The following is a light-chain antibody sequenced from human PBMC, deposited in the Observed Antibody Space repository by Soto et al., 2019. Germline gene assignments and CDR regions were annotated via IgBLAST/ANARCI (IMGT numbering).Light chain of an antibody. Sequence: QCALTQPASVSGSPGQSITISCTGTSSDVGTYTLVSWYQQHPGKAPKLVIYEVNKRPAGVSKRFSGSKSGDTASLTISGLQAEDEADYYCSSYAGAITFYVFGTGTKVTVL. CDR2: EVN. CDR1: SSDVGTYTL. CDR3: SSYAGAITFYV. J-gene: IGLJ1*01. V-gene: IGLV2-23*02.